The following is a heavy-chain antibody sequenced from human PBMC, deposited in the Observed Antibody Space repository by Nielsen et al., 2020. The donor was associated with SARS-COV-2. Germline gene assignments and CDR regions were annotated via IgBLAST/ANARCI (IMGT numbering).Heavy chain of an antibody. V-gene: IGHV3-23*01. Sequence: GGSLRLSCAASRFTFNIYAMAWVRRAPGRGLQWVTGVSASGGSTYYTDSVKGRFSISRDNSKNTLFLQMHSLRVEDTALYYCAKDGVVRGDALDLWGQGTMVTVSS. CDR2: VSASGGST. CDR3: AKDGVVRGDALDL. D-gene: IGHD3-10*01. CDR1: RFTFNIYA. J-gene: IGHJ3*01.